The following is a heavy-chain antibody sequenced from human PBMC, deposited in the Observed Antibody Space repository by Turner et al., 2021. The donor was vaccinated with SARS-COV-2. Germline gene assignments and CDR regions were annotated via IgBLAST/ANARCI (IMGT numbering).Heavy chain of an antibody. Sequence: QVPLVQSGADVKKPGAPVKVSCKVSGYPLPELSMHWVRQAPGKGLEWMGGFDPEDGKTIYAQKFQGRVTMTEDTSTDTAYMELSSLRSEDTAVYYCATGSPIVGPSDYYYYYYGMDVWGQGTTVTVSS. J-gene: IGHJ6*02. D-gene: IGHD1-26*01. V-gene: IGHV1-24*01. CDR2: FDPEDGKT. CDR3: ATGSPIVGPSDYYYYYYGMDV. CDR1: GYPLPELS.